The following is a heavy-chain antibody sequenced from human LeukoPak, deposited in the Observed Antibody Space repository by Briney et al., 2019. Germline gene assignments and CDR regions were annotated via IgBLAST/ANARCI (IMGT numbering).Heavy chain of an antibody. CDR3: ARAYSSSSGRDAFDI. D-gene: IGHD6-6*01. CDR2: ISSSSTTI. J-gene: IGHJ3*02. V-gene: IGHV3-48*02. Sequence: GGSLRLSCVASGFTFSSYSMNWVRQAPGKGLEWVSYISSSSTTIYYADSVKGRFTISRDNAKNSLYLQMNSLRDEDTAVYYCARAYSSSSGRDAFDIWGQGTIVIVSS. CDR1: GFTFSSYS.